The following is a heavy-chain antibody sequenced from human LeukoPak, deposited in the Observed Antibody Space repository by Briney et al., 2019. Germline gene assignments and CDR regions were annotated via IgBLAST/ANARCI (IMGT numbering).Heavy chain of an antibody. D-gene: IGHD2-2*01. V-gene: IGHV1-18*01. CDR1: GYTFTSYG. Sequence: ASVKVSCKASGYTFTSYGISWVRQAPGQGLEWMGWISAYNGSTNYAQKLQGRVTMTTDTSTSTAYMELRSLRSDDTAVYYCARVGVEDIVVVPAAAPGVYYFDYWGQGTLVTVSS. CDR3: ARVGVEDIVVVPAAAPGVYYFDY. CDR2: ISAYNGST. J-gene: IGHJ4*02.